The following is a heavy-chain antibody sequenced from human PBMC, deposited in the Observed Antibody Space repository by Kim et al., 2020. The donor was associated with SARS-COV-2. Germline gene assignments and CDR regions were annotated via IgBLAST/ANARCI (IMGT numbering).Heavy chain of an antibody. V-gene: IGHV3-53*01. CDR3: ARGYIVGATGDAFDI. CDR1: GFTVSSNY. Sequence: GGSLRLSCAASGFTVSSNYMSWVRQAPGKGLEWVSVIYSGGSTYYADSVKGRFTISRDNSKNTLYLQMNSLRAEDTAVYYCARGYIVGATGDAFDIWGQGTMVTVSS. J-gene: IGHJ3*02. CDR2: IYSGGST. D-gene: IGHD1-26*01.